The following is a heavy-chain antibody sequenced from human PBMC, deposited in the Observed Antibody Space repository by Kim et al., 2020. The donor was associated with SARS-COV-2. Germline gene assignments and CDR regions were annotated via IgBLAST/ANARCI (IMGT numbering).Heavy chain of an antibody. CDR2: IKEDGSDK. J-gene: IGHJ4*02. Sequence: GGSLRLSCAASGFTFSSYWMTWVRQAPGKGLEWVANIKEDGSDKNYVESVKGRFTISRDNAKNSLYLQMSSLRAEDTAVYYCLRTGRVVDSWGQGTLVTV. V-gene: IGHV3-7*05. CDR1: GFTFSSYW. CDR3: LRTGRVVDS. D-gene: IGHD3-9*01.